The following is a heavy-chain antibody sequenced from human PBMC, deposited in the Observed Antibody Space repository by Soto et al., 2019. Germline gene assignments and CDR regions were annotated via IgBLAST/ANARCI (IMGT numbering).Heavy chain of an antibody. V-gene: IGHV1-69*01. Sequence: QVQLVQSRAEVKKPVSSVMVSCKASGGTFSSYAISWVRQAPGQGLEWMGGIIPISETTNYAQKFQGRVTITADESKSTAYMELSSLRSEDTAVYYCARSQGSSTSLEIYYYYYYGMDVWGQGTTVTVSS. CDR2: IIPISETT. D-gene: IGHD2-2*01. CDR1: GGTFSSYA. CDR3: ARSQGSSTSLEIYYYYYYGMDV. J-gene: IGHJ6*02.